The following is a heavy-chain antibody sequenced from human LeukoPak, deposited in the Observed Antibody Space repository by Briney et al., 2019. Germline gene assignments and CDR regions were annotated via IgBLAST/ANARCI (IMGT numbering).Heavy chain of an antibody. J-gene: IGHJ4*02. CDR1: GASISSGGYY. CDR3: ARDGYNSGYFDY. V-gene: IGHV4-30-4*01. D-gene: IGHD5-24*01. Sequence: SETLSLTCTVSGASISSGGYYWNWIRQPPGKGLEWIGYIYYSRSTSYSPSLKSRLTISVETSKNQFSLKLSSVTAADTAVYYCARDGYNSGYFDYWGQGTLVTVSS. CDR2: IYYSRST.